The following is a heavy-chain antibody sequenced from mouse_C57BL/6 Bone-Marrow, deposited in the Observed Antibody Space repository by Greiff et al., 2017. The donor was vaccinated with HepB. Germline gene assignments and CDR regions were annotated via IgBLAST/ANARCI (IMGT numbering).Heavy chain of an antibody. V-gene: IGHV5-15*01. CDR2: ISNLAYSI. Sequence: DVMLVESGGGLVQPGGSLKLSCAASGFTFSDYGMAWVRQAPRKGPEWVAFISNLAYSIYYADTVTGRFTISRENAKNTLYLEMSSLRSEDTAMYYCARHGLLFWYFDVWGTGTTVTVSS. CDR1: GFTFSDYG. CDR3: ARHGLLFWYFDV. D-gene: IGHD2-1*01. J-gene: IGHJ1*03.